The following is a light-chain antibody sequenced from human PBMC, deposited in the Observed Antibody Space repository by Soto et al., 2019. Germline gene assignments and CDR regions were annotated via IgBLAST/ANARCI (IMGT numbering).Light chain of an antibody. V-gene: IGKV1-27*01. J-gene: IGKJ3*01. CDR3: QKYNSLPFT. CDR1: QDISNY. CDR2: GPS. Sequence: DIQMTQSPSSLSASVGDTVTITCRASQDISNYLAWFQQKPGEAPKLLIYGPSTLESGVPSRFNGGKSGTDFTLTISGLQPEDVAIYYCQKYNSLPFTFGPGTKVEIQ.